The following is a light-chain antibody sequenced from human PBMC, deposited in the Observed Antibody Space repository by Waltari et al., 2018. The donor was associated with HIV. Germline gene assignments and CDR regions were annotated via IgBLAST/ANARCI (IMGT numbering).Light chain of an antibody. CDR1: RSNIGSGHE. V-gene: IGLV1-40*01. Sequence: QSVLTQPPSMSGAPGQRVTISCTGSRSNIGSGHEVHWYQQLPGTAPKPPIYGNTNRPSGVPDRLSGSKSGTSASLAITGLQAEDEADYYCQSYDSSLNKVFGGGTKLTVL. J-gene: IGLJ2*01. CDR3: QSYDSSLNKV. CDR2: GNT.